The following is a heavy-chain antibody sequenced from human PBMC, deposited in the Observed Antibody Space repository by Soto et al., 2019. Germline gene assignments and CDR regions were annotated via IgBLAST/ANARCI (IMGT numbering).Heavy chain of an antibody. CDR3: AKSGGFSYDYYYYGMDV. CDR2: ISYDGSNK. D-gene: IGHD6-19*01. J-gene: IGHJ6*02. V-gene: IGHV3-30*18. CDR1: GFTFSSYG. Sequence: PVGSLRLSCAASGFTFSSYGMHWVRQAPGKGLEWVAVISYDGSNKYYADSVKGRFTISRDNSKNTLYLQMNSLRAEDTAVYYCAKSGGFSYDYYYYGMDVWGQGTTVTVSS.